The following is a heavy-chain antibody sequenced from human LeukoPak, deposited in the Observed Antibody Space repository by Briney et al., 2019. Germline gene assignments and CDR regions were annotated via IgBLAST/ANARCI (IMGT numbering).Heavy chain of an antibody. CDR1: GIPFSTYW. Sequence: PGGSLRLSCAASGIPFSTYWMHWVRQAPGKGLVWVSRINTDGRSTTYADSVKGRFTISRDNAKNTLYLQMESLRAEDTAVYYCTTGQTDSRYYFDSWGQGTLVTVSS. D-gene: IGHD1-14*01. V-gene: IGHV3-74*01. CDR3: TTGQTDSRYYFDS. J-gene: IGHJ4*02. CDR2: INTDGRST.